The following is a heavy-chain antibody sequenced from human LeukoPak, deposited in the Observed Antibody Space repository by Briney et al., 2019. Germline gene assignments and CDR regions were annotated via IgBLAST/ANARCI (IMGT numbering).Heavy chain of an antibody. V-gene: IGHV3-74*01. J-gene: IGHJ4*02. CDR3: VRFFAEIYEKTGGN. D-gene: IGHD3-3*01. CDR1: GFRFSDNW. CDR2: IRKDGIEI. Sequence: QSGGSLRLSCVASGFRFSDNWMHWVRQEPGKGMEWVSRIRKDGIEINYADFVKGRFTISRDNAKSTLFLQMNGLRVEDTAVYYCVRFFAEIYEKTGGNWGQGTLVTVSS.